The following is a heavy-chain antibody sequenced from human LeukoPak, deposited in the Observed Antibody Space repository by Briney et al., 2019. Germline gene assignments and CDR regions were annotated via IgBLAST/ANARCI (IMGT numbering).Heavy chain of an antibody. V-gene: IGHV3-30-3*01. CDR3: ARDRRYDILTGFSNFFDY. Sequence: PGGSLRLSCAASRFTFSSYAMHWVRQAPGKGLEWVAVIAYDGSNEYYADSVQGRFTISRDNSKNTLYVQMNSLRGEDTAVYYCARDRRYDILTGFSNFFDYWGQGTLVTVSS. CDR1: RFTFSSYA. D-gene: IGHD3-9*01. J-gene: IGHJ4*02. CDR2: IAYDGSNE.